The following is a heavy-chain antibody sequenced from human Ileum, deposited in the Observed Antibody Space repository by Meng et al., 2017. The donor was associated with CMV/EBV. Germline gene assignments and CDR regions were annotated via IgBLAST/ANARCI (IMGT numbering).Heavy chain of an antibody. V-gene: IGHV1-2*02. J-gene: IGHJ4*02. D-gene: IGHD3-10*01. CDR2: INPNSGGT. CDR1: GYTFTGYY. CDR3: ARGRLWFGEFDY. Sequence: ASVKVSCKASGYTFTGYYMLWVRQAPGQGREWMGWINPNSGGTNYAQKFQGRVTMTRDTSISTAYMELSRLRSDDTAVYYCARGRLWFGEFDYWGQGTLVTVSS.